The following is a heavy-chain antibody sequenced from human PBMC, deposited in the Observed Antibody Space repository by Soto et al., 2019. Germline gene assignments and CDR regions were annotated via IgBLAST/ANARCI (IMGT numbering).Heavy chain of an antibody. CDR3: AKDLYAYYYYYYGMDV. J-gene: IGHJ6*02. CDR1: GFTFSSYG. Sequence: QVQLVESGGGVVQPGRSLRLSCAASGFTFSSYGMHWVRQAPGKGLEWVAVISYDESNEYYADSVKGRFTISRDNSKNTLDLQMNSLRAEDTAVYYGAKDLYAYYYYYYGMDVWGQGTTVTVSS. CDR2: ISYDESNE. V-gene: IGHV3-30*18. D-gene: IGHD4-17*01.